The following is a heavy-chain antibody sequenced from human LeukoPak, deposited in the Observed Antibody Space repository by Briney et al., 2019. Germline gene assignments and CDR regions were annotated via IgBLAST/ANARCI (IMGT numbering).Heavy chain of an antibody. Sequence: ASVKVSCKASGYTFTSYDINWVRQATGQGLEWMGWMNPNSGNTGYAQKFQGRVTMIRNTSISTAYMELSSLRSEDTAVYYCARGYYYDSSGSISPDYWGQGTLVTVSS. CDR2: MNPNSGNT. CDR1: GYTFTSYD. V-gene: IGHV1-8*01. J-gene: IGHJ4*02. CDR3: ARGYYYDSSGSISPDY. D-gene: IGHD3-22*01.